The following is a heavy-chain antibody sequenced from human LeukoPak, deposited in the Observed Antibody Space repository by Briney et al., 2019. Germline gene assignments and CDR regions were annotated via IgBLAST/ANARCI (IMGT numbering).Heavy chain of an antibody. J-gene: IGHJ5*02. CDR2: IYYSGST. CDR1: GGSISSSSYY. CDR3: ARQEDYSLNWFGP. Sequence: SETLSLTCTVSGGSISSSSYYWGWIRQPPGKGLEWIGSIYYSGSTYYNPSLKSRVTISVDTSKNQFSLKLSSVTAADTAVYYCARQEDYSLNWFGPWGQGTLVTVSS. D-gene: IGHD2-15*01. V-gene: IGHV4-39*01.